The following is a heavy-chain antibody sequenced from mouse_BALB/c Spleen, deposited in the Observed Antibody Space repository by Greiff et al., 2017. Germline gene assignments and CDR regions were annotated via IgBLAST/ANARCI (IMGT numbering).Heavy chain of an antibody. CDR1: GFTFSSYG. CDR3: ARHGDSSGPFAY. Sequence: EVQVVESGGDLVKPGGSLKLSCAASGFTFSSYGMSWVRQTPDKRLEWVATISSGGSYTYYPDSVKGRFAISRDNAKNTLYLQMSSLKSEDTAMYYCARHGDSSGPFAYWGQGTLVTVSA. D-gene: IGHD3-2*01. V-gene: IGHV5-6*01. J-gene: IGHJ3*01. CDR2: ISSGGSYT.